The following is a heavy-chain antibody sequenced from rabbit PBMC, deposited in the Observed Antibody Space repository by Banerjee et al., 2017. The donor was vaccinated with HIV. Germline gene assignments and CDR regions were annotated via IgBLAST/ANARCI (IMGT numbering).Heavy chain of an antibody. CDR1: GFSFSSVYW. J-gene: IGHJ4*01. CDR2: IYAGSTGST. Sequence: QSLEESGGDLVKPGASLTLTCTASGFSFSSVYWIYWVRQAPGKGLEWIGTIYAGSTGSTYYESWAKGRFTISKTSSTTVTLQMTSLTAADTATYFCARDFDFWGPGTLVTVS. V-gene: IGHV1S40*01. CDR3: ARDFDF.